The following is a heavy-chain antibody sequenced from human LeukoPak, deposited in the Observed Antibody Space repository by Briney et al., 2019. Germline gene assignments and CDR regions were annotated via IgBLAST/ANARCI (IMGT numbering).Heavy chain of an antibody. CDR3: AREAIYSYGYGNDFDY. V-gene: IGHV3-33*01. Sequence: PGRSLRLSCAASGFTFSSYGMHWVRQAPGKGLEWVAVIWYDGSNKYYADFVKGRFTVSRDNSKNTLHLQMNSLRAEDTAVYYCAREAIYSYGYGNDFDYWGQGTLVTVSS. CDR2: IWYDGSNK. CDR1: GFTFSSYG. D-gene: IGHD5-18*01. J-gene: IGHJ4*02.